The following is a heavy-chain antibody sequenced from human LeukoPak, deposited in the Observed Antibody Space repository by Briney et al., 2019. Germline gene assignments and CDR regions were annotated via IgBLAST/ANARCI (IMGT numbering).Heavy chain of an antibody. D-gene: IGHD4-17*01. CDR2: ISNSGGNT. CDR1: GFTFSSYA. J-gene: IGHJ4*02. V-gene: IGHV3-23*01. Sequence: GGSLRLSCAASGFTFSSYAMNWVRKAPGKGLEWVSVISNSGGNTYYADSVKGRFTISRDNSKNTLYLQMNSLRAEDTALYFCARDFHARSTSTLTTGGADSWGQGPPVRVSS. CDR3: ARDFHARSTSTLTTGGADS.